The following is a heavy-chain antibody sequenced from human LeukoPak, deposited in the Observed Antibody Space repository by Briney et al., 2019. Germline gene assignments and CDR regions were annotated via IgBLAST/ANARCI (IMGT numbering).Heavy chain of an antibody. D-gene: IGHD2-2*02. V-gene: IGHV4-34*01. CDR2: INHSGST. Sequence: SETLSLTCAVYGGSFSGYYWSWIRQPPGKGLEWIGEINHSGSTNYNPSLKSRVTISVDTSKNQFSLKLSSVTAADTAVYYCARGGDIVVVPAATPHFDYWGQGTLVTVSS. J-gene: IGHJ4*02. CDR1: GGSFSGYY. CDR3: ARGGDIVVVPAATPHFDY.